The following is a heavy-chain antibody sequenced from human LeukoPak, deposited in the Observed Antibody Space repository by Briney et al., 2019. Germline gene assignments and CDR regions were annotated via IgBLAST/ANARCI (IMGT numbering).Heavy chain of an antibody. Sequence: ASVKVSCKASGYTFTGYYMHWVRQAPGQGPEWMGWINPKRGGTKYAQKFQGRVTMTRDTSISTAYMELSSLRSDDTAVYYCARDIGDSSGDYWYFDRWGRGTLVTVSS. CDR1: GYTFTGYY. D-gene: IGHD3-22*01. V-gene: IGHV1-2*02. J-gene: IGHJ2*01. CDR2: INPKRGGT. CDR3: ARDIGDSSGDYWYFDR.